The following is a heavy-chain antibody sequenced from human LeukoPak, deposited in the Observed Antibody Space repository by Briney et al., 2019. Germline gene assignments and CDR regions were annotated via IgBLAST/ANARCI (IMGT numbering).Heavy chain of an antibody. CDR1: GFTFSSYA. Sequence: TGGSLRLSCAASGFTFSSYAMSWVRQAPGKGLEWVSAISGSGGSTYYADSVKGRFTISRDNSKNTLYLQMNSLRAEDTAVYYCAKSLDYGGNRARLDFWGQGTLVTVSS. D-gene: IGHD4-23*01. CDR2: ISGSGGST. CDR3: AKSLDYGGNRARLDF. J-gene: IGHJ4*02. V-gene: IGHV3-23*01.